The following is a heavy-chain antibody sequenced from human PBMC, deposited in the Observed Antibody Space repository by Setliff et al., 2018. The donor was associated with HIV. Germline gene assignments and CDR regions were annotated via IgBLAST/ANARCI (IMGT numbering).Heavy chain of an antibody. CDR2: INPNDGGT. D-gene: IGHD3-3*01. CDR3: AREVKGDDFPFDN. Sequence: ASVKVSCKASGYTFIGDYMHWVRQAPGRGLQWLGWINPNDGGTKVAQQFQGRVTITRDTSISTAFMHLSGLRSDDTAMYYCAREVKGDDFPFDNWGRGTPGTVSS. V-gene: IGHV1-2*02. J-gene: IGHJ4*02. CDR1: GYTFIGDY.